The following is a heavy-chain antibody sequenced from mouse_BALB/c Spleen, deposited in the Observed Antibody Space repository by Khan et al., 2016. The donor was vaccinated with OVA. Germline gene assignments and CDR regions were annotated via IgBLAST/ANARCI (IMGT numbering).Heavy chain of an antibody. CDR3: ARLAYYYDSEGFAY. CDR1: GFTFSTYG. CDR2: VSTGGHYT. V-gene: IGHV5-6*01. J-gene: IGHJ3*01. Sequence: EVELVESGGDMVKPGGSLKLSCAASGFTFSTYGMSWVRQTPDKSLEWVATVSTGGHYTYYTDTVKGRFTISRDNAKNTLYLQMSSLRSEDTAMFYCARLAYYYDSEGFAYWGQGTLVTVSA. D-gene: IGHD1-1*01.